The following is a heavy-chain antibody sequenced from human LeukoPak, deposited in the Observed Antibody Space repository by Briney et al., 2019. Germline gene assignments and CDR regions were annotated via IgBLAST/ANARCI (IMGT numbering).Heavy chain of an antibody. CDR3: ARGGSHLWQPFDS. J-gene: IGHJ4*02. D-gene: IGHD5-18*01. V-gene: IGHV4-4*02. Sequence: SETLSPTCAVSGDFITKSVWWIWVRQTPGKGLEWIGDIYHSGSTNSNPSLKSRVTLSLDKSKNQFSLKLSSVTAADTAVYYCARGGSHLWQPFDSWGQGTLVTVSS. CDR2: IYHSGST. CDR1: GDFITKSVW.